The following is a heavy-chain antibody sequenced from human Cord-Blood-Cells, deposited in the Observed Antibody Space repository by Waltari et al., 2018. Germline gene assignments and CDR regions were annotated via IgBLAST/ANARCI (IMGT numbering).Heavy chain of an antibody. CDR2: FDPEDGET. V-gene: IGHV1-24*01. CDR3: ATTHPVREMRSLAFDI. J-gene: IGHJ3*02. Sequence: QVQLVQSGAEVKKPGASVKVSCKVSGYTLIELSMHWVRQAPGKGLEWMGGFDPEDGETIYAQKFQGRVTMTEDTSTDTVYMELSSLRSEDTAVYYCATTHPVREMRSLAFDIWGQGTMVTVSS. CDR1: GYTLIELS. D-gene: IGHD3-16*01.